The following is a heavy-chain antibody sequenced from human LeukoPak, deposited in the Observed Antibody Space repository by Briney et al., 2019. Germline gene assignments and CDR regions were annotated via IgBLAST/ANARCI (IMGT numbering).Heavy chain of an antibody. CDR2: ISGGGTYT. V-gene: IGHV3-23*01. CDR3: ARAYQGYFYGSGSFHYFDY. J-gene: IGHJ4*02. CDR1: GFTFSSHA. Sequence: GGSLRLSCAASGFTFSSHAMSWVRQAPGKGLEWVSAISGGGTYTYYADSVKGRFTISRDNSKTTLYLQMNSPRAEDTALYYCARAYQGYFYGSGSFHYFDYWGQGTLVPVSS. D-gene: IGHD3-10*01.